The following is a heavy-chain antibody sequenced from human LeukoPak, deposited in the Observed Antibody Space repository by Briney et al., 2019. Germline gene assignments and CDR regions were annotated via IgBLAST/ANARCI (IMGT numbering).Heavy chain of an antibody. J-gene: IGHJ4*02. CDR2: IKKNGGST. Sequence: RSGGSLRLSCEASGVTSTFGDYGMSWVRQPREKGLEWVSGIKKNGGSTSYADPVKGRFTISRDNAKKSLYLQMNSLRAEDTAVYYCARDNLGALDYWGQGTLVTVSS. V-gene: IGHV3-20*04. D-gene: IGHD1-26*01. CDR3: ARDNLGALDY. CDR1: GVTSTFGDYG.